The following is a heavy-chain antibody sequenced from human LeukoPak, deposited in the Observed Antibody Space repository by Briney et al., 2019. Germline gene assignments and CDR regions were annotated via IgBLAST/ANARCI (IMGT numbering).Heavy chain of an antibody. CDR2: INHSGST. CDR3: ARHGRQWLGGNWFDP. CDR1: GGSFSGYY. Sequence: SETLSLTCAVYGGSFSGYYWSWIRQPPGKGLEWIGEINHSGSTNYNPSLKSRVTISVDTSKNQFSLKLSSVTAADTAVYYCARHGRQWLGGNWFDPWGQGTLVTVSS. D-gene: IGHD6-19*01. V-gene: IGHV4-34*01. J-gene: IGHJ5*02.